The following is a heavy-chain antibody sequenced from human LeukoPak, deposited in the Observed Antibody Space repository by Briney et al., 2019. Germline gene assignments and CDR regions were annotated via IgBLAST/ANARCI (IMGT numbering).Heavy chain of an antibody. Sequence: GASVTVSCTASGGTFSSYAISWVRQAPGQGLEWMGGIVPIFGTANYAQKFQGRVTITADESTSTAYMELRSLRSDDTAVYYCARGYATGDAFDIWGQGTMVTVSS. V-gene: IGHV1-69*01. CDR3: ARGYATGDAFDI. CDR2: IVPIFGTA. CDR1: GGTFSSYA. D-gene: IGHD2-8*01. J-gene: IGHJ3*02.